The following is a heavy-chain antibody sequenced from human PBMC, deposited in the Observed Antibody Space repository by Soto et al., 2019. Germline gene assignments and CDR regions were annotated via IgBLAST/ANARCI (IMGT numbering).Heavy chain of an antibody. V-gene: IGHV3-66*01. D-gene: IGHD3-10*01. J-gene: IGHJ4*02. Sequence: EVQVVESGGGLVQSGGSLTLSCAASGFTVSNSYMSWVRQAPGKGLEWVSAIYSGGSTYYADSVKGRFTISRDNSRNTLYLPMTSLRAEDTAVYFCARCDGSATYCFFFAYWGQGTPVTVSS. CDR1: GFTVSNSY. CDR3: ARCDGSATYCFFFAY. CDR2: IYSGGST.